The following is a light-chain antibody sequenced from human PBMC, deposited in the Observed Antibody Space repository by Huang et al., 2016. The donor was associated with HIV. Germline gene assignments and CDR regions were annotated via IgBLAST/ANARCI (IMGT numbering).Light chain of an antibody. CDR1: QIVFSASNNKNY. CDR2: WAS. CDR3: QQYYTLPV. Sequence: DIVLTQSPDSLAVSLGERDTITCKSSQIVFSASNNKNYLAWYHMKPGQPPKVLIYWASTRESEVPDRFSGSGSWTDFTLSISSLQPEDVAIYYCQQYYTLPVFGQGTKVDI. J-gene: IGKJ1*01. V-gene: IGKV4-1*01.